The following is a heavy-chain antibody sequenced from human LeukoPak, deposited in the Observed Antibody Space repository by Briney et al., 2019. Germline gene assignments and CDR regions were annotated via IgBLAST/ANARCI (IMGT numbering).Heavy chain of an antibody. V-gene: IGHV1-69*13. CDR2: IIPIFGTA. D-gene: IGHD2-8*01. CDR1: GGTFSSYA. Sequence: GASVKVSCKASGGTFSSYAISWVRQAPGQGLEWMGGIIPIFGTANYAQKFQGRVTITADESTSTAYMELSSLRSEDTAVYYCARERGVRDLVAFDIWGQGTMVTVSS. CDR3: ARERGVRDLVAFDI. J-gene: IGHJ3*02.